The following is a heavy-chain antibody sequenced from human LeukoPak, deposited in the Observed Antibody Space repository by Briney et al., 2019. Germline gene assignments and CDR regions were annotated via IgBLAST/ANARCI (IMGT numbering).Heavy chain of an antibody. Sequence: GGSLRLSCAASGFTFSSYGMHWVRQAPGKGLEWVAVISYDGSNKYYVDSVKGRFTISRDNSKNTLYLQMNNLRAEDTAVYYCAKDVRSSGSYYTDYWGQGTLVTVSS. J-gene: IGHJ4*02. D-gene: IGHD3-10*01. CDR2: ISYDGSNK. CDR3: AKDVRSSGSYYTDY. CDR1: GFTFSSYG. V-gene: IGHV3-30*18.